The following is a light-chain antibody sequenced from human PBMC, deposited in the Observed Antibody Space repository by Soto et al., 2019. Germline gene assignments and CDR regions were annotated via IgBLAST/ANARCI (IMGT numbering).Light chain of an antibody. CDR1: QSISSNY. Sequence: ETVLTQSPGTLSLSPGERATLSCRASQSISSNYLAWYQHKPGQAPRLLIYGASSRATGVPDRFSGSGTGTDFTLTISSLGPGDFAVYYCQQYGSSPRTFGQGTKVEIK. CDR3: QQYGSSPRT. J-gene: IGKJ1*01. V-gene: IGKV3-20*01. CDR2: GAS.